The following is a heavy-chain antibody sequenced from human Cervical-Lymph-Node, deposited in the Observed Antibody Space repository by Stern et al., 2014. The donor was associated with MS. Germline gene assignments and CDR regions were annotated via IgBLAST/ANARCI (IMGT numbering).Heavy chain of an antibody. Sequence: QVQLGQSGGGVKKPGASLKLSCKASGGTFTSSFISWVRQAPGQGLEWMGRIITVFGTPKYAQQFRGRVTISADESTSTGYMALSSLRSEDTAVYYCASASYGSGAYYNEHYYYAMDVWGQGTTVTVSS. J-gene: IGHJ6*02. CDR3: ASASYGSGAYYNEHYYYAMDV. D-gene: IGHD3-10*01. CDR1: GGTFTSSF. CDR2: IITVFGTP. V-gene: IGHV1-69*01.